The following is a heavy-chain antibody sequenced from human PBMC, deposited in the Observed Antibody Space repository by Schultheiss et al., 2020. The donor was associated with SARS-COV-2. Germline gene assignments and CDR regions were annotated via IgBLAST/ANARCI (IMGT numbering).Heavy chain of an antibody. CDR3: ARGVEMATSDTLDY. CDR1: GYTFTSYD. V-gene: IGHV1-8*01. J-gene: IGHJ4*02. Sequence: ASVKVSCKASGYTFTSYDINWVRQATGQGLEWMGWMNPNSGDTGYAQKWQGRVTITRDTSASTAYMELSSLRSDDTAVYYCARGVEMATSDTLDYWGQGTLVTVSS. CDR2: MNPNSGDT. D-gene: IGHD5-24*01.